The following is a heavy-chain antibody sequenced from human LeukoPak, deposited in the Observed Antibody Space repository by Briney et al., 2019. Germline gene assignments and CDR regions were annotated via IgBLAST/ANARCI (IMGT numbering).Heavy chain of an antibody. CDR1: GYTFTGYY. V-gene: IGHV1-2*06. J-gene: IGHJ4*02. CDR3: ARDPIAAAGTLELDY. CDR2: INPNSGGT. D-gene: IGHD6-13*01. Sequence: ASVKVSCTASGYTFTGYYMHWVRQAPGQGLEWMGRINPNSGGTNYAQKFQGRVTMTRDTSTSTVYMELSSLRSEDTAVYYCARDPIAAAGTLELDYWGQGTLVTVYS.